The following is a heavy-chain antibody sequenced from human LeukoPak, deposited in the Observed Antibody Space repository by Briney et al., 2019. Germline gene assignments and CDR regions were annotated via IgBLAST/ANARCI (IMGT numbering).Heavy chain of an antibody. CDR3: ARMGAIAGASANPDH. CDR2: IYYSGTT. J-gene: IGHJ4*02. Sequence: PSETLSLTCTVSGGSINSYYWSWIRQPPGKGLEWIGYIYYSGTTSYNPSLRSRVTMSVDTSKNQFSLNLSSVTAADTAVYYCARMGAIAGASANPDHWGQGTLVTVSS. V-gene: IGHV4-59*01. D-gene: IGHD6-13*01. CDR1: GGSINSYY.